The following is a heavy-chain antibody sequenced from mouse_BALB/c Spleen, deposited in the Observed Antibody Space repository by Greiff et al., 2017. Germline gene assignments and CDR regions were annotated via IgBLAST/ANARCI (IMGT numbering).Heavy chain of an antibody. Sequence: EVQLQESGPGLVKPSQSLSLTCTVTGYSITSDYAWNWIRQFPGNKLEWMGYISYSGSTSYNPSLKSRISITRDTSKNQFFLQLNSVTTEDTATYYCARGLLPAYYFDYWGQGTTLTVSS. CDR3: ARGLLPAYYFDY. D-gene: IGHD2-3*01. CDR1: GYSITSDYA. V-gene: IGHV3-2*02. CDR2: ISYSGST. J-gene: IGHJ2*01.